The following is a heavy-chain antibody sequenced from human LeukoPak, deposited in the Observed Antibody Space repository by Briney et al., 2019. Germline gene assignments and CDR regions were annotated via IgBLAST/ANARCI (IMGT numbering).Heavy chain of an antibody. V-gene: IGHV3-7*04. CDR3: ARDIEAPGIAFDI. CDR2: IKQDGSEK. Sequence: GGSPRLSCTASGFTFSSYWMNWVRQAPGKGLEWVANIKQDGSEKYYVDSVKGRFTISRDNAKNSLYLQMNSLRAEDTAVYYCARDIEAPGIAFDIWGRGTMVTVSS. CDR1: GFTFSSYW. D-gene: IGHD6-13*01. J-gene: IGHJ3*02.